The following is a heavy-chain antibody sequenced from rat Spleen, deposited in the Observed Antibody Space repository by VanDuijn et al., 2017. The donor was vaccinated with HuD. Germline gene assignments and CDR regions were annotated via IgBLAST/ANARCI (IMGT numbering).Heavy chain of an antibody. Sequence: VQLKESGPGLVQSSQTLSLTCTVSGFSISSYPMNWVRQPPGKGLEWMGTVWASGTTYYNSALKSRLSISRDTSKSQVFLKMNSLQTEDTAMYFCARSKSSYSDYWGQGVMVTVSS. CDR3: ARSKSSYSDY. D-gene: IGHD1-2*01. CDR1: GFSISSYP. J-gene: IGHJ2*01. V-gene: IGHV2-13*01. CDR2: VWASGTT.